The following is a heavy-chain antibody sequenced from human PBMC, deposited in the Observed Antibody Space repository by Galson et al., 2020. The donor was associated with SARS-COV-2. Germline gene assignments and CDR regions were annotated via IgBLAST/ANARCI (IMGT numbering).Heavy chain of an antibody. J-gene: IGHJ4*02. Sequence: ASVTVSCQASGYTFTGYYMHWVRQAPGQGLEWMGWINPNSGGTNYAQKFQGRVTMTRDTSISTAYMELSRLRSDDTAVYYCARDGDIVVVVAATPTFDYWGQGTLVTVSS. D-gene: IGHD2-15*01. CDR1: GYTFTGYY. CDR3: ARDGDIVVVVAATPTFDY. CDR2: INPNSGGT. V-gene: IGHV1-2*02.